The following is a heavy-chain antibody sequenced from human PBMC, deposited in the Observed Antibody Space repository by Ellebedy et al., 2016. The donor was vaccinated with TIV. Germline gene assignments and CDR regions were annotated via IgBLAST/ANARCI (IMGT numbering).Heavy chain of an antibody. D-gene: IGHD3-10*01. Sequence: MPSETLSLTCTVSGASVNDFYWAWIRRPAGKGLEWIGRIFTRGNTNYNPSLESRVTMSEDTPRNQISLKLTSVTAADTAIYYCARERWFGVPSSYHGMDVWGQGTTVTVSS. CDR1: GASVNDFY. J-gene: IGHJ6*02. CDR2: IFTRGNT. V-gene: IGHV4-4*07. CDR3: ARERWFGVPSSYHGMDV.